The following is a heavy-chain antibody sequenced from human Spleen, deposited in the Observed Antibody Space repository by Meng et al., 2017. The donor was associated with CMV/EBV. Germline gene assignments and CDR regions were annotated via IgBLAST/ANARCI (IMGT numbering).Heavy chain of an antibody. J-gene: IGHJ5*02. Sequence: KVSCKPSGYTFTGYYMHWVRQAPGQGLEWMGWINPNSGGTKYAQKFQGRVTMTRDTSISTAYMELSRLRSDDTAIYYCAIQGLLPFDPWGQGTLVTVSS. CDR2: INPNSGGT. CDR1: GYTFTGYY. V-gene: IGHV1-2*02. CDR3: AIQGLLPFDP.